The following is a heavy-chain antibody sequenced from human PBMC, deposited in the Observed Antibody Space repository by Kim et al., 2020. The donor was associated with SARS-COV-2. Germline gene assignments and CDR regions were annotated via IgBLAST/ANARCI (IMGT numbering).Heavy chain of an antibody. CDR3: AAASLLWFGESIFDY. V-gene: IGHV1-24*01. CDR1: GYTLTELS. D-gene: IGHD3-10*01. J-gene: IGHJ4*02. Sequence: ASVKVSCKVSGYTLTELSMHWVRQAPGKGLEWMGGFDPEDGETIYAQKFQGRVTMTEDTSTDTAYMELSSLRSEDRAIYYCAAASLLWFGESIFDYWGQGTLVTVSS. CDR2: FDPEDGET.